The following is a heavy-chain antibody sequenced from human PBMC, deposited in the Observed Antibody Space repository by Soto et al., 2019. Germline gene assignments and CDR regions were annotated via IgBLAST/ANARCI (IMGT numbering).Heavy chain of an antibody. V-gene: IGHV3-23*01. J-gene: IGHJ6*02. CDR2: ISGSGGST. CDR1: GFTFSSYA. D-gene: IGHD3-3*01. CDR3: AKSLSDFWSGGGYYYYYGMDV. Sequence: PGGSLRLSCAASGFTFSSYAMSWVRQAPGKGLEWVSAISGSGGSTYYADSVKGRFTISRDNSKNTLYLQMNSLRAEDTAVYYCAKSLSDFWSGGGYYYYYGMDVWGQGTTVTVSS.